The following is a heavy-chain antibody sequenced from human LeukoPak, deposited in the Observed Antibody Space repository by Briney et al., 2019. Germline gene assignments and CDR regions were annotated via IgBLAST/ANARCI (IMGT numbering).Heavy chain of an antibody. D-gene: IGHD4-11*01. CDR3: AREPTPPSEY. J-gene: IGHJ4*02. CDR2: INPNSGGT. CDR1: GYTFTGYY. V-gene: IGHV1-2*02. Sequence: ASVKVSCKASGYTFTGYYIHWVRQAPGQGLEWMGWINPNSGGTSYAQKFQGRVTMTRETSISTAYMELSRLKSDDTAVYYCAREPTPPSEYWGRGTLVTVSS.